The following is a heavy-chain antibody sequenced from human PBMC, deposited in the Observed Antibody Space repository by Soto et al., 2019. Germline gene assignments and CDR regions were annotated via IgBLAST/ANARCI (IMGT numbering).Heavy chain of an antibody. CDR3: ARALVVVPAAMGWFDP. CDR2: IYSGGST. D-gene: IGHD2-2*01. J-gene: IGHJ5*02. CDR1: GFTVSSNY. V-gene: IGHV3-66*01. Sequence: GGSLRLSCAASGFTVSSNYMSWVRQAPGKGLEWVSVIYSGGSTYYADSVKGRFTISRDNSKNTLHLQMNSLRAEDTAVYYCARALVVVPAAMGWFDPWGQGTLVTVSS.